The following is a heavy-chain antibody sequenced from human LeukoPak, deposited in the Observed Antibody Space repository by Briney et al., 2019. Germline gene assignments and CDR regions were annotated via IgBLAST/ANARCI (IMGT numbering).Heavy chain of an antibody. V-gene: IGHV3-20*04. CDR1: GFTFDDYG. Sequence: GGSLRLSCAASGFTFDDYGMSWVRQAPGKGLEWVSDINWNGGSTGYADSVKGRFTISRDNAKNSLYLQMNSLRAEDTALFYCARVYGYSSGNDAFDIWGQGTMVTVSS. CDR2: INWNGGST. J-gene: IGHJ3*02. D-gene: IGHD6-19*01. CDR3: ARVYGYSSGNDAFDI.